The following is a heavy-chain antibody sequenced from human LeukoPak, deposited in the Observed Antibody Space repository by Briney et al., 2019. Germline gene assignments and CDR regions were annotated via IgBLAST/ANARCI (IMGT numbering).Heavy chain of an antibody. D-gene: IGHD2-15*01. CDR3: ARDRGPTIAVPYYFDY. J-gene: IGHJ4*02. V-gene: IGHV3-30*04. CDR1: GFTFSGYA. CDR2: ISYDGGNK. Sequence: GGSLRLSCAASGFTFSGYASHWVRQAPGKGLEGVAVISYDGGNKYYADSVTGRFLISRDNSKNTIYLLIYSLKPEDTAVYYCARDRGPTIAVPYYFDYWGQGALVTVSS.